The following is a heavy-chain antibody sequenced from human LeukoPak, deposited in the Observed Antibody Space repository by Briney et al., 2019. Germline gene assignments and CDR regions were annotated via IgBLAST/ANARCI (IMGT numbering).Heavy chain of an antibody. CDR1: GFTFSSYA. J-gene: IGHJ4*02. D-gene: IGHD2-2*01. CDR3: ARDDRLIVVVPAAHVGGFDY. Sequence: GRFLRLSCAAPGFTFSSYAMHWVRQAPGKGLEWVAVISYDGSNKYYADSVKGRFTISRDNSKNTLYLQMNSLRAEDTAVYYCARDDRLIVVVPAAHVGGFDYWGQGTLVTVSS. CDR2: ISYDGSNK. V-gene: IGHV3-30-3*01.